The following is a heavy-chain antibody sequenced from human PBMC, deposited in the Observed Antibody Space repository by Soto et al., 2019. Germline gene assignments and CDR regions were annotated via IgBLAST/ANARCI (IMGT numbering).Heavy chain of an antibody. CDR3: ARDGLRYFDCLQYYYYYMDV. V-gene: IGHV1-18*01. CDR1: GYTFTSYG. Sequence: QVQLVQSGAEVKKPGASVKVSCKASGYTFTSYGISWVRQAPGQGLEWMGWISAYNGNTNYAQKLQGRVTMTTDTSTSTAYMELRSLRSDDTAVYYCARDGLRYFDCLQYYYYYMDVWGNGTTVTVSS. D-gene: IGHD3-9*01. J-gene: IGHJ6*03. CDR2: ISAYNGNT.